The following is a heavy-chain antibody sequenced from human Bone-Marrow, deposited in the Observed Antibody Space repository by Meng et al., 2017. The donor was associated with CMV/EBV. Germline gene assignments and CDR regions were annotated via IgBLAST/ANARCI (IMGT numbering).Heavy chain of an antibody. CDR2: MNPNSGNT. D-gene: IGHD5-18*01. Sequence: ASVKVSCKASGYTFTSYDINWVRQATGQGLEWMGWMNPNSGNTGYAQKFQGRVTMTRNTSISTAYMELSSLRSEDTAVYYCARARGAVDTAMVMGYWVQGTLVTVSS. CDR1: GYTFTSYD. CDR3: ARARGAVDTAMVMGY. V-gene: IGHV1-8*01. J-gene: IGHJ4*02.